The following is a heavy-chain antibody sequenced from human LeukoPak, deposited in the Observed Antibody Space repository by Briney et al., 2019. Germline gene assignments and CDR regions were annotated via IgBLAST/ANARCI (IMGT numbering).Heavy chain of an antibody. CDR2: ISHDGTSK. V-gene: IGHV3-30*04. Sequence: PGGSLRLSCVGSGFIFSDYAMHWVRQAPGRGLEWVAVISHDGTSKFFVDSVSGRLTVSTDTSQGHFSIYRDNSQTTLFLQLNNVRPEDTAVYYCATARIKLNSGSHYIGAFDLWGQGTGVTVSS. CDR1: GFIFSDYA. D-gene: IGHD3-10*01. CDR3: ATARIKLNSGSHYIGAFDL. J-gene: IGHJ3*01.